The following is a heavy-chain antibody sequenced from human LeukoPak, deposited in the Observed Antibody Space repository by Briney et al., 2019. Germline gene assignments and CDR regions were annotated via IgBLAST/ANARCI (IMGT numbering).Heavy chain of an antibody. D-gene: IGHD3-22*01. CDR3: ARTSDSSGYYFDY. V-gene: IGHV4-31*03. CDR2: IYYSGST. J-gene: IGHJ4*02. CDR1: GGSMSSGGYY. Sequence: SETLSLTCTVSGGSMSSGGYYWSWIRQHPGKGLEWIGYIYYSGSTYYNPSLKSRLTISVDTSKNQFSLKLSSVTAADTAVYYCARTSDSSGYYFDYWGQGTLVTVSS.